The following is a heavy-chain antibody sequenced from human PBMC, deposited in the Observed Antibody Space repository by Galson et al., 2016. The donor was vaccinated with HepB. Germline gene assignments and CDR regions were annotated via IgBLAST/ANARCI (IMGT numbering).Heavy chain of an antibody. CDR1: GFTFSRYW. Sequence: SLRLSCAASGFTFSRYWMTWFRQAPGKGLKWVANINQDGGHKNYVDSVKGRFAVSRDNAKNSLFLQLNSLRVEDTAVYYCARDGVTAADDYWGQGTLVSVSS. D-gene: IGHD2-2*01. J-gene: IGHJ4*02. CDR3: ARDGVTAADDY. V-gene: IGHV3-7*01. CDR2: INQDGGHK.